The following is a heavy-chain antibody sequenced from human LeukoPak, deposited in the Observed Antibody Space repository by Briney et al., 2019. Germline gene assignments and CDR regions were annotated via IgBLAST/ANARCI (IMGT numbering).Heavy chain of an antibody. D-gene: IGHD3-9*01. V-gene: IGHV1-24*01. CDR1: GYTLTELS. CDR3: ATVGIPRREARATYYDILTGLEY. J-gene: IGHJ4*02. Sequence: ASVKLSCKVSGYTLTELSMHWVRQAPAKGLERMGGFDPEDGETIYAQKFQGRVTMTEDTSTDTAYMELSSLRSEDTAVYYCATVGIPRREARATYYDILTGLEYWGQGNLVTVSS. CDR2: FDPEDGET.